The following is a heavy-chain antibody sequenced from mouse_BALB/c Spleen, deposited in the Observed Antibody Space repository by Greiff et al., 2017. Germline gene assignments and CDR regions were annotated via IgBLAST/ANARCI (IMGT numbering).Heavy chain of an antibody. V-gene: IGHV1S34*01. J-gene: IGHJ3*01. CDR3: ASTRGDYGYGFAY. CDR1: GYSFTGYY. Sequence: LVKTGASVKISCKASGYSFTGYYMHWVKQSHGKSLEWIGYISCYNGATSYNQKFKGKATFTVDTSSSTAYMQFNSLTSEDSAVYYCASTRGDYGYGFAYWGQGTLVTVSA. D-gene: IGHD2-2*01. CDR2: ISCYNGAT.